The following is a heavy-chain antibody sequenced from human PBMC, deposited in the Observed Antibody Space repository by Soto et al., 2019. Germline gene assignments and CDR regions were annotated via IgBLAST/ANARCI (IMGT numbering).Heavy chain of an antibody. CDR3: ARAPPYYDYIWGSSHFDI. V-gene: IGHV4-59*01. CDR1: GGCISSYY. CDR2: IYYSGST. J-gene: IGHJ3*02. D-gene: IGHD3-16*01. Sequence: QVQLQESGPGLVKPSETLSLTCTVSGGCISSYYWSWIRQPPGKGLEWIGYIYYSGSTNYNPSLKSRVTISVDTSKNQFSLKLSSVTAADTAVYYCARAPPYYDYIWGSSHFDIWGQGTMVTVSS.